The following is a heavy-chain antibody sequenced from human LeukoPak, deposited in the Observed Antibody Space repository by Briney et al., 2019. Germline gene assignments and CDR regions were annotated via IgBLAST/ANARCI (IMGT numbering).Heavy chain of an antibody. CDR2: ISSSSSYI. Sequence: KTGGSLRLSCAASGFTFSSYSMNWVRQAPGKGLEWVSSISSSSSYIYYADSVKGRFTISRDNAKNSLHLQMNSLRAEDTAVYYCSRERIAARPFDYWGQGTLVTVSS. V-gene: IGHV3-21*01. CDR1: GFTFSSYS. CDR3: SRERIAARPFDY. D-gene: IGHD6-6*01. J-gene: IGHJ4*02.